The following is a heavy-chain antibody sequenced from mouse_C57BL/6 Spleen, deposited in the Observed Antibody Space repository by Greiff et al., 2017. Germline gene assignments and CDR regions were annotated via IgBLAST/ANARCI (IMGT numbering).Heavy chain of an antibody. J-gene: IGHJ4*01. CDR2: ISYDGSN. V-gene: IGHV3-6*01. CDR1: GYSITSGYY. D-gene: IGHD2-3*01. CDR3: ARVNGYYPYYYAMDY. Sequence: EVKLVESGPGLVKPSQSLSLTCSVTGYSITSGYYWNWIRQLPGNKLEWMGYISYDGSNNYNPSLKNRISITRDTSKNQFFLKLNSVTTEDTATYYCARVNGYYPYYYAMDYWGQGTSVTVSS.